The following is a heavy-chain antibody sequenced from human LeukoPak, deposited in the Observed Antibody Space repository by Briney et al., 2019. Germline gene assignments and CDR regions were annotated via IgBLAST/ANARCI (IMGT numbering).Heavy chain of an antibody. Sequence: GESLKISCKGSGYSFTSYWIVWVRQTPGKGLEWMGIIYPGDSDTRYSPSFQGQVTISADKSISTAYLQWSSLKASDTAMYYCARSEELATVDYWGQGTLVTVSS. CDR2: IYPGDSDT. J-gene: IGHJ4*02. CDR3: ARSEELATVDY. V-gene: IGHV5-51*01. CDR1: GYSFTSYW. D-gene: IGHD5-24*01.